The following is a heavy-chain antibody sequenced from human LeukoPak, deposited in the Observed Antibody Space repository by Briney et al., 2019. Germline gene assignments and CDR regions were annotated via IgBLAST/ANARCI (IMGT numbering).Heavy chain of an antibody. D-gene: IGHD2-15*01. CDR2: MNPNSGNT. CDR1: GYTFTRYD. CDR3: ARGWASGARYNWFDP. J-gene: IGHJ5*02. V-gene: IGHV1-8*01. Sequence: GASVKVSCKASGYTFTRYDINWVRQATGQGLEWMGWMNPNSGNTGYAQKFQGRVTMTRNTSISTAYMELSSLRSEDTAVYYCARGWASGARYNWFDPWGQGTLVTVSS.